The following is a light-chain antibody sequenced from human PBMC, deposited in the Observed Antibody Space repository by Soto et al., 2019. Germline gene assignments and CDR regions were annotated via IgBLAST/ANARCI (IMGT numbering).Light chain of an antibody. J-gene: IGKJ1*01. CDR1: QSLLQSNGYNY. CDR2: LGS. Sequence: DIVMTQSPLSLPVTPGEPASISCRSSQSLLQSNGYNYLDWYLQKPGQSPQLLIYLGSHRASGVXDXXSGSGSGTDFTLKISRVEAEDVGVYYCMQPLQTPRTFGQGTKVEIK. V-gene: IGKV2-28*01. CDR3: MQPLQTPRT.